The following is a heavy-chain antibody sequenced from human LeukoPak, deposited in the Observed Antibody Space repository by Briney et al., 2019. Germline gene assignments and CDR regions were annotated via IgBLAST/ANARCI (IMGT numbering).Heavy chain of an antibody. D-gene: IGHD4-17*01. J-gene: IGHJ6*02. CDR3: AKLQSDGLRTYYGMDV. V-gene: IGHV3-23*01. Sequence: GGFLRLSCAASGFTFSSYAMTWVRQAPGRGLEWVSASTGSGGTTYYADSVMGRFTISRDNSKNTLYLQMNSLRAEDTAVYYCAKLQSDGLRTYYGMDVWGQGTTVTVSS. CDR2: STGSGGTT. CDR1: GFTFSSYA.